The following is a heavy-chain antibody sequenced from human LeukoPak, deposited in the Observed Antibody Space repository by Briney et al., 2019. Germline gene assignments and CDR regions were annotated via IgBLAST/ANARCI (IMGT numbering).Heavy chain of an antibody. D-gene: IGHD3-16*02. CDR3: ARSLRAYYDYVWGSYRPVQYYYYYYMDV. Sequence: ASVKVSCKASGGTFSGYAISWVRQAPGQGPEWMGGIIPIFGTANYAQKFQGRVTITTDESTSTAYMELSSLRSEDTAVYYCARSLRAYYDYVWGSYRPVQYYYYYYMDVWGKGTTVTVSS. J-gene: IGHJ6*03. CDR2: IIPIFGTA. V-gene: IGHV1-69*05. CDR1: GGTFSGYA.